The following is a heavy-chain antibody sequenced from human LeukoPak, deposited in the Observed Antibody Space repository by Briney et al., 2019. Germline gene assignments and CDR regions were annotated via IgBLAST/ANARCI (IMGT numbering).Heavy chain of an antibody. J-gene: IGHJ4*02. CDR3: ARPALIRPTSCYDY. D-gene: IGHD2-2*01. CDR1: GFTFSSYW. Sequence: GGSLRLSCAASGFTFSSYWISWVRQAPGKGLEWVANIKQDGSEKYYVDSVKGRFTISRDNAKNSLYLQMNSLRAEDTAVYSCARPALIRPTSCYDYWGQGTLVTVSS. CDR2: IKQDGSEK. V-gene: IGHV3-7*01.